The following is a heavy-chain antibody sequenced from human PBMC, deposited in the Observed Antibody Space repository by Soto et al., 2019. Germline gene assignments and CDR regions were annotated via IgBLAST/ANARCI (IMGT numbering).Heavy chain of an antibody. CDR3: ARDPYVRGY. V-gene: IGHV3-74*01. D-gene: IGHD3-16*01. J-gene: IGHJ4*02. Sequence: EVQLVESGGDLVQPGGSLRLSCAASGFTFCRDWMQWVRQAPGKGLVWVSRINSDGSSTGYADSVKGRFTISRDNAKNTLYLQMNSLRAEDTAVYYCARDPYVRGYWGQGTLVTVSS. CDR1: GFTFCRDW. CDR2: INSDGSST.